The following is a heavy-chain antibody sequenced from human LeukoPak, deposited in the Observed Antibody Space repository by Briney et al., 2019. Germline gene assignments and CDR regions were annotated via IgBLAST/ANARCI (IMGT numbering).Heavy chain of an antibody. V-gene: IGHV1-18*01. CDR1: GYTFTSYG. D-gene: IGHD3-9*01. CDR3: ASDLAILTGYSSPVLRY. J-gene: IGHJ4*02. Sequence: GASVKVSCKASGYTFTSYGISWVRQAPGQGLEWMGWISAYNGNTNYAQKLQGRVTMTTDTSTSTAYMELRSLRSDDTAVYYCASDLAILTGYSSPVLRYWGQGTLVTVSS. CDR2: ISAYNGNT.